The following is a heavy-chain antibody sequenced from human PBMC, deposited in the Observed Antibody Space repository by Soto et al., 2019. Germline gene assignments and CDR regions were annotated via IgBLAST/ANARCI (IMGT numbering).Heavy chain of an antibody. Sequence: GGSLRLSCVASGFTFSTYAMSWVRQAPGKGLEWVSALTPSGGETYYADSVKGRYTISRDNSMNALYLQMNSLRIEDTAVYYCAHPRGYGVFDAYDIWGQGTMVTVSS. J-gene: IGHJ3*02. D-gene: IGHD4-17*01. CDR2: LTPSGGET. CDR3: AHPRGYGVFDAYDI. V-gene: IGHV3-23*01. CDR1: GFTFSTYA.